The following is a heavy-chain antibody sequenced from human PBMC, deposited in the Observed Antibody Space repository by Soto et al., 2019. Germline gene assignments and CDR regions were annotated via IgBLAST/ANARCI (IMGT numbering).Heavy chain of an antibody. J-gene: IGHJ4*02. V-gene: IGHV3-23*01. Sequence: GGSLRLSCAASGFTFSSYAMSWVRQAPGKGLEWVSAISGSGGSTYYAYSVKGRFTISRDNSKNTLYLQMNSLRAEDTAVYYCAKAIAAAGTSYYFDYWGQGTLVTVSS. CDR1: GFTFSSYA. CDR2: ISGSGGST. CDR3: AKAIAAAGTSYYFDY. D-gene: IGHD6-13*01.